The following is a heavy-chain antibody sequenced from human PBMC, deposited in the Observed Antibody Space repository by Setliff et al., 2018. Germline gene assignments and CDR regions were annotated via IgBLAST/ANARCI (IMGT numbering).Heavy chain of an antibody. CDR1: GFTFSGYY. Sequence: GGSLRLSCAASGFTFSGYYMQWVRQAPGKGLEWVGRIRSKSDSYATIYAASVRGRFTISRDDSKNTAYLQMNSLKTEDTAVYYCAAAPAGSDVFDMWGQGTMVTVSS. D-gene: IGHD6-13*01. J-gene: IGHJ3*02. CDR3: AAAPAGSDVFDM. CDR2: IRSKSDSYAT. V-gene: IGHV3-73*01.